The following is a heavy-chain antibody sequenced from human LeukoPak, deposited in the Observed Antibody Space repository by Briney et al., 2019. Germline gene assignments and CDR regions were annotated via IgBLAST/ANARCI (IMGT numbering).Heavy chain of an antibody. D-gene: IGHD3-10*01. CDR3: AHRASGSYEGVFDY. J-gene: IGHJ4*02. V-gene: IGHV2-5*02. Sequence: SGPTLLKPTQTLTLTCTFSGFSLTTHGMGVGWIRQPPGKALEWLAPIYWDDDKRYSPSLKSRLTITKDTSTNQVVLTMTNMDPVDTATYYCAHRASGSYEGVFDYWGQGTLVTVSS. CDR2: IYWDDDK. CDR1: GFSLTTHGMG.